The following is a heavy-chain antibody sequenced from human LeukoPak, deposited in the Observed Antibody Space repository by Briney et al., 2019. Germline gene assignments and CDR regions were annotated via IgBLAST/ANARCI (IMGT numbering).Heavy chain of an antibody. CDR3: ARGGYYDSSGYYDY. V-gene: IGHV3-33*01. CDR2: IWYDGSNK. Sequence: GRSLRLSCAASGFTFSSYGMHWVRQAPGKGLEWVVVIWYDGSNKYYADSVKGRFTISRDNSKNTLYLQMNSLRAEDTAVYYCARGGYYDSSGYYDYWGQGTLVTVSS. J-gene: IGHJ4*02. D-gene: IGHD3-22*01. CDR1: GFTFSSYG.